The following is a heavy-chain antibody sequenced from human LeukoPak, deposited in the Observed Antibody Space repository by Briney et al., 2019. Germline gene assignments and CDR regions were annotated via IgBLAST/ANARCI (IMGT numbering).Heavy chain of an antibody. CDR1: GYTFTRYA. D-gene: IGHD1-26*01. Sequence: SSVKVSCKASGYTFTRYALHWVRQAPGQRLEWMGWINAGYGNKKYSQKLQDRATITRDTSASTAYKELSRLRSEDAAGYYWARDSGSGINDYGGQGTLVTASS. CDR3: ARDSGSGINDY. CDR2: INAGYGNK. V-gene: IGHV1-3*01. J-gene: IGHJ4*02.